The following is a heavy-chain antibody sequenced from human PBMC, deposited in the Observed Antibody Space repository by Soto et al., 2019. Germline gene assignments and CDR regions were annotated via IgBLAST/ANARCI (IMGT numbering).Heavy chain of an antibody. CDR2: ISGSGGST. D-gene: IGHD6-19*01. J-gene: IGHJ6*02. CDR1: GFTFSSYA. CDR3: AKDVEQWLVSYGMDV. Sequence: LRLSCAASGFTFSSYAMSWVRQAPGKGLEWVSAISGSGGSTYYADSVKGRFTISRDNSKNTLYLQMNSLRAEDTAVYYCAKDVEQWLVSYGMDVWGQGTTVTVSS. V-gene: IGHV3-23*01.